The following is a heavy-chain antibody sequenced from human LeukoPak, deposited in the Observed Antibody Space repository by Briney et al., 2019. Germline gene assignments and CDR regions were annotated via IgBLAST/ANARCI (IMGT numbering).Heavy chain of an antibody. J-gene: IGHJ6*03. V-gene: IGHV4-61*01. CDR2: IYYSGST. Sequence: PSETLSLTCTVSGGSISSGSYYWSWIRQPPGKGLEWIGYIYYSGSTNYNPSLKSRVTISVDTSKNQFSLKLSSVTAADTAVYYCARGASSSWQYYYYMDVWGKGTTVTVSS. CDR1: GGSISSGSYY. D-gene: IGHD6-13*01. CDR3: ARGASSSWQYYYYMDV.